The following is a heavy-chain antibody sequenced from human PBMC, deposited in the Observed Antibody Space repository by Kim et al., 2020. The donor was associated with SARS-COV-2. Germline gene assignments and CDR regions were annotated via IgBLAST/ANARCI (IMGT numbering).Heavy chain of an antibody. CDR3: ATLAARPLYYYYYGMDV. D-gene: IGHD6-6*01. CDR2: IIPIFGTA. V-gene: IGHV1-69*13. Sequence: SVKVSCKASGGTFSSYAISWVRQAPGQGLEWMGGIIPIFGTANYAQKFQGRVTITADESTSTAYMELSSLRSEDTAVYYCATLAARPLYYYYYGMDVWGKGPRSPSPQ. J-gene: IGHJ6*01. CDR1: GGTFSSYA.